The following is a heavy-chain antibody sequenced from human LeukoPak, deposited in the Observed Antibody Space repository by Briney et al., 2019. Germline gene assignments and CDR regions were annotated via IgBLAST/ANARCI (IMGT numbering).Heavy chain of an antibody. CDR2: ISWNSGSI. CDR1: GFTFDDYA. CDR3: ARTVEYMDV. J-gene: IGHJ6*03. V-gene: IGHV3-9*01. D-gene: IGHD4-23*01. Sequence: GRSLRLSCAASGFTFDDYAMHWVRQAPGKGLEWVSGISWNSGSIGYADSVKGRFTISRDNAKNSLYLQMNSLRAEDTAVYYCARTVEYMDVWGKGTTVTVSS.